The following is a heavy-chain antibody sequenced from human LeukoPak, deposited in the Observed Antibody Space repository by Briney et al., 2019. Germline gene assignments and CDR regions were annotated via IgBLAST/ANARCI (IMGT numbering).Heavy chain of an antibody. CDR3: ARGAVWLWGFRASDI. J-gene: IGHJ3*02. CDR2: ISGDGGST. CDR1: GFTFDDYA. D-gene: IGHD3-9*01. V-gene: IGHV3-43*02. Sequence: PGGSLRLSCAASGFTFDDYAMHWVRQAPGKGLEWVSLISGDGGSTYYADSVKGRFTISRDNSKNSLYLQMNSLRTEDTALYYCARGAVWLWGFRASDIWGQGTMVTVSS.